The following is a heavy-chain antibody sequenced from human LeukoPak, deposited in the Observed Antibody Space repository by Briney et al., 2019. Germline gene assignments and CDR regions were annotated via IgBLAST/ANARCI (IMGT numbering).Heavy chain of an antibody. CDR2: IRSDGRVT. V-gene: IGHV3-74*01. D-gene: IGHD3-22*01. CDR3: ATDMGEAGSGSYRFGLDV. Sequence: PGGSLRLSCAASGFTFSSHWMYWVRQAPGKGLLWVSRIRSDGRVTTYADSVKGRFTISRDNAKNTLDLQMNSLRAEDTAVYYCATDMGEAGSGSYRFGLDVWGQGTTVTVSS. CDR1: GFTFSSHW. J-gene: IGHJ6*02.